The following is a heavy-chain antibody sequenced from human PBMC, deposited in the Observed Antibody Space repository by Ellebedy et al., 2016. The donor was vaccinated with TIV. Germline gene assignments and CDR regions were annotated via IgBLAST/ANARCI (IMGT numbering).Heavy chain of an antibody. J-gene: IGHJ6*02. Sequence: ASVKVSCXASEYTFSNYYMHWVRQAPGQGLEWMGIINPSGVSTNYPQNFQGRVTITRDTSATITYMELTSLRSEDTAVYYCATREWVDPMDVWGPGTTVTVSS. CDR1: EYTFSNYY. CDR2: INPSGVST. CDR3: ATREWVDPMDV. D-gene: IGHD3-3*01. V-gene: IGHV1-46*01.